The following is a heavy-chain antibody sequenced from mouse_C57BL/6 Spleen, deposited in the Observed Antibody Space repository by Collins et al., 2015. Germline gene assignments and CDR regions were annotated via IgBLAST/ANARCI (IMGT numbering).Heavy chain of an antibody. V-gene: IGHV1-74*01. D-gene: IGHD3-2*02. J-gene: IGHJ4*01. CDR2: IHPSDSDT. CDR1: GYTFTIYW. CDR3: AIGRQLRPDYAMDY. Sequence: QVQLQQPGAELVRPGSSVKLSCKASGYTFTIYWMHWVKQRPGQGLEWIGRIHPSDSDTNYNQKFRGKATLTVDKSSSTAYMQLSSLTSEDSAVYYCAIGRQLRPDYAMDYWGQGTSVTVSS.